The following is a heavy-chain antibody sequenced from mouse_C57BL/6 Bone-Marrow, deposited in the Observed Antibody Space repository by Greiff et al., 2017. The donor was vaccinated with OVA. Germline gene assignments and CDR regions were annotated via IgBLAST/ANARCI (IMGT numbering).Heavy chain of an antibody. V-gene: IGHV5-6*01. CDR2: ISSGGSYT. D-gene: IGHD1-1*01. Sequence: EVQLVESGGDLVKPGGSLKLSCAASGFTFSSYGMSWVRQTPDKRLEWVATISSGGSYTYYPDSVKGRFTISRDNAKNTLYLQMSSLKSEDTAMYYCARHYGSPFAYWGQGTLGTVSA. CDR1: GFTFSSYG. J-gene: IGHJ3*01. CDR3: ARHYGSPFAY.